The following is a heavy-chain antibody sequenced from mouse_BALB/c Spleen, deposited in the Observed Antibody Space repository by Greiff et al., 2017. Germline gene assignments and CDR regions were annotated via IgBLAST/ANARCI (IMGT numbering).Heavy chain of an antibody. CDR1: GYSITSDYA. CDR3: ARSFTTVVGDWYFDV. V-gene: IGHV3-2*02. D-gene: IGHD1-1*01. Sequence: DVQLVDSGPGLVKPSQSLSLTCTVTGYSITSDYAWNWIRQFPGNKLEWMGYISYSGSTSYNPSLKSRISITRDTSKNQFFLQLNSVTTEDTATYYCARSFTTVVGDWYFDVWGAGTTVTVSS. CDR2: ISYSGST. J-gene: IGHJ1*01.